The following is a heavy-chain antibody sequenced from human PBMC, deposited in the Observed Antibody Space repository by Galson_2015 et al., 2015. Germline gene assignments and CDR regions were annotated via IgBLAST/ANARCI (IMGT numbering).Heavy chain of an antibody. Sequence: SLRLSCAASGFTFSTYAFHWVRQAPGKGLEWVALISYDGDKKHYADSVKGQFTIYRDNSRNTLHVQMNSLRPEDTAIYFCARGNLGGFDFWGQGTQVTVS. CDR2: ISYDGDKK. J-gene: IGHJ4*02. D-gene: IGHD7-27*01. CDR1: GFTFSTYA. CDR3: ARGNLGGFDF. V-gene: IGHV3-30-3*02.